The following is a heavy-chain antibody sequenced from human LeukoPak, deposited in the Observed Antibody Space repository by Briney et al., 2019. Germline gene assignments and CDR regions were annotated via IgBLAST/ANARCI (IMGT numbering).Heavy chain of an antibody. CDR1: GFTFSNYG. Sequence: GGSLRLSCTVSGFTFSNYGMHWVRQPPGKGLEWVSAISGSGGSTYYADSLKGRYTNSRDNSKNTLYLQMNSLRAEDTAVYYCARTPGILRYFDWLLYFDYWGQGTLVTVSS. J-gene: IGHJ4*02. D-gene: IGHD3-9*01. V-gene: IGHV3-23*01. CDR3: ARTPGILRYFDWLLYFDY. CDR2: ISGSGGST.